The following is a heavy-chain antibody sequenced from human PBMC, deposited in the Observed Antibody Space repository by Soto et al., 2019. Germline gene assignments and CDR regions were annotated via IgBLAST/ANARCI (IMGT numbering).Heavy chain of an antibody. CDR3: AGGGVSTRTFDY. CDR1: GYNFAGYW. V-gene: IGHV5-51*01. D-gene: IGHD3-3*01. CDR2: IYPSDPDT. Sequence: GESLKISCKGSGYNFAGYWIAWVRQMPGKGLELMGIIYPSDPDTRYRPSFQGQVTVSADKSISSAYLQWSSLRASDTAMYYCAGGGVSTRTFDYWGQGTPVTVSS. J-gene: IGHJ4*02.